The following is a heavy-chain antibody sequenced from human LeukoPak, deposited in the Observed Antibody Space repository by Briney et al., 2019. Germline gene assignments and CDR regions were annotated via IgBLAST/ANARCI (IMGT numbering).Heavy chain of an antibody. CDR2: IYYSGST. CDR3: ARYGIVTYYDFWSGYYWFDP. Sequence: SETLSLTCTVSGGSISSYYWSWIRQPPGKGLEWIGYIYYSGSTNYNPSLKSRVTISVDTSKNQFSLKLSSVTAADTAVYYCARYGIVTYYDFWSGYYWFDPWGQGTLVTVSS. D-gene: IGHD3-3*01. J-gene: IGHJ5*02. V-gene: IGHV4-59*01. CDR1: GGSISSYY.